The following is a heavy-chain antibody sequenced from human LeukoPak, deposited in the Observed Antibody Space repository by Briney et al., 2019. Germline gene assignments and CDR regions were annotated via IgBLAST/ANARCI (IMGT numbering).Heavy chain of an antibody. CDR2: IYYSGSA. J-gene: IGHJ4*02. CDR1: GGSISSYY. CDR3: AIDSSGWPYYFDY. D-gene: IGHD6-19*01. Sequence: SETLSLTCTVSGGSISSYYWSWIRQPPGKGLEWIGYIYYSGSANYNPSLKSRVTISVDTSKNQFSLKLSSVTAADTAVYYCAIDSSGWPYYFDYWGQGTLVTVSS. V-gene: IGHV4-59*01.